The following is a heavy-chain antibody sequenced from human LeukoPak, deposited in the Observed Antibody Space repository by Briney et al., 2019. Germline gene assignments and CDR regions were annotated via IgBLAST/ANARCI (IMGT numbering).Heavy chain of an antibody. V-gene: IGHV4-59*01. J-gene: IGHJ6*02. Sequence: SETLSLTCTVSGGSISSYYWSWIRQPPGKGLEWIGYIYYSGSTNYNPSLKSRVTISVDTSKNQFSLKLSSVTAADTAVYYCARDWSQRGYSYGPDDYYYGMDVWGQGTTVTVSS. CDR2: IYYSGST. CDR3: ARDWSQRGYSYGPDDYYYGMDV. D-gene: IGHD5-18*01. CDR1: GGSISSYY.